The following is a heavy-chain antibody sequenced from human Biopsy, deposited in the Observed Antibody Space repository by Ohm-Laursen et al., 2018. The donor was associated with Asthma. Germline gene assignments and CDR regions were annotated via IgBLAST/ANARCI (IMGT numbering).Heavy chain of an antibody. Sequence: SVKDSCKSLGGTFNTYVIGWVRQAPGQGLERMGGINSVFGTTTYPQKFQDRVTITADDSTSTVYMELSSLRSEDTAVYYCARKAGSCISRTCYSLDFWGQGTLVTVSS. D-gene: IGHD2-2*01. CDR3: ARKAGSCISRTCYSLDF. CDR2: INSVFGTT. V-gene: IGHV1-69*13. J-gene: IGHJ4*02. CDR1: GGTFNTYV.